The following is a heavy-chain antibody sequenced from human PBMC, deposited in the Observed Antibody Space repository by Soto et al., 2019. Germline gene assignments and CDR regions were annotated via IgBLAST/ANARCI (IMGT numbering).Heavy chain of an antibody. V-gene: IGHV3-30-3*01. CDR2: ISYDGSNK. Sequence: QVQLVESGGGVVQPGRSLRLSCAASGFTFGSYAMHWVRQAPGKGLEWVAVISYDGSNKYYADSVKGRFTISRDNSKNTLYLQMNSLRAEGTAVYYCAALGYCSGGSCYRGGNFDYWGQGTLVTVSS. D-gene: IGHD2-15*01. CDR1: GFTFGSYA. CDR3: AALGYCSGGSCYRGGNFDY. J-gene: IGHJ4*02.